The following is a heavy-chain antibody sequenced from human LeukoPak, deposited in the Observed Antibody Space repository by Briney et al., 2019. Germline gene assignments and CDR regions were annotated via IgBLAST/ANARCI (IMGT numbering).Heavy chain of an antibody. CDR1: GFTFSSLW. CDR2: IKLDGSEK. CDR3: ARDFGLSGYDLLKY. V-gene: IGHV3-7*01. Sequence: GGSLRLSCAVSGFTFSSLWMTWVRQAPGKGLEWVANIKLDGSEKYYADSVKGRFSISRDNAKNSLYLQMNSLRVEDTAVYYCARDFGLSGYDLLKYWGQGTLVTVSS. J-gene: IGHJ4*02. D-gene: IGHD5-12*01.